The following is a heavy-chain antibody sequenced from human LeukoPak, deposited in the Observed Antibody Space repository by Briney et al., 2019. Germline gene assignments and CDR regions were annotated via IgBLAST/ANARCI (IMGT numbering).Heavy chain of an antibody. Sequence: PGGSLRLSCAASGFTFSSYSMNCVRQAPGKGLEWVSSISSSSSYIYYADSVKGRFTISRDNSKNTLYLQMNSLRAEDTAVYYCANLLGYCSGGSCYSSVYWGQGTLVTVSS. CDR1: GFTFSSYS. CDR2: ISSSSSYI. V-gene: IGHV3-21*04. J-gene: IGHJ4*02. D-gene: IGHD2-15*01. CDR3: ANLLGYCSGGSCYSSVY.